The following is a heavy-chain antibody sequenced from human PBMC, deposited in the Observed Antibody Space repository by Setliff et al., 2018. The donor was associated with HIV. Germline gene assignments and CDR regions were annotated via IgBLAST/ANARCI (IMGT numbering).Heavy chain of an antibody. Sequence: ASVKVSCKTSGYRFIGHYLHWVRLAPGQGPEWVGWINPETGDPNYAQKFRGRVLMTRDTSITTAFLHVAKLTSDDTAIYYCARERDSTGYQFDPWGQGTLVTVSS. J-gene: IGHJ5*02. CDR3: ARERDSTGYQFDP. CDR2: INPETGDP. D-gene: IGHD3-22*01. V-gene: IGHV1-2*02. CDR1: GYRFIGHY.